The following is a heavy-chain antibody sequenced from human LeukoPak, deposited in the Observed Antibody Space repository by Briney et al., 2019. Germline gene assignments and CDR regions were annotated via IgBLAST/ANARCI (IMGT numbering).Heavy chain of an antibody. D-gene: IGHD4-17*01. CDR1: GFTVSSNY. V-gene: IGHV3-30*02. Sequence: GGSLRLSCAASGFTVSSNYMSWVRQAPGKGLEWVAFIRYDGSNKYYADSVKGRFTISRDNSKNTLYLQMNSLRAEDTAVYYCAKDVDYVRVHAFDIWGQGTMVTVSS. CDR3: AKDVDYVRVHAFDI. J-gene: IGHJ3*02. CDR2: IRYDGSNK.